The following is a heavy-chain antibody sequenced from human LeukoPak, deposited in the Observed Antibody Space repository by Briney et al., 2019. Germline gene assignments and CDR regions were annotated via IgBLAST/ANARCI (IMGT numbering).Heavy chain of an antibody. CDR2: IYPGDSDT. V-gene: IGHV5-51*01. D-gene: IGHD2-15*01. CDR3: AIMGYCSGGSCYPIDY. CDR1: GYSFTSYW. Sequence: GESLQISCKGSGYSFTSYWIGWVRQMPGKGLEWMGIIYPGDSDTRYSPSFQGQVTISADKSISTAYLQWSSLKASDTAMYYCAIMGYCSGGSCYPIDYWGQGTLVTVSS. J-gene: IGHJ4*02.